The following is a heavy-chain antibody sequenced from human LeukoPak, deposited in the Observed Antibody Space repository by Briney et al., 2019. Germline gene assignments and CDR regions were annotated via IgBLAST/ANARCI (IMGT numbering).Heavy chain of an antibody. CDR3: TRDIGGRSAY. Sequence: GGSLRLSCEGSGYSFSSFWMHWVRQAPGEGLVWVSRLNEYGGITNYADFAKGRFTISRDNARNTLYLQMNSLSADDTAVYYCTRDIGGRSAYWGQGALVTVSS. CDR2: LNEYGGIT. V-gene: IGHV3-74*01. D-gene: IGHD3-16*01. J-gene: IGHJ4*02. CDR1: GYSFSSFW.